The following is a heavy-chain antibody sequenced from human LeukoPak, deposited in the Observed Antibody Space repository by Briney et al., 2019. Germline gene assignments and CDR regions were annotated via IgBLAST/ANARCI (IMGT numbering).Heavy chain of an antibody. V-gene: IGHV4-59*11. CDR2: IYYSGST. Sequence: SETLSLTCTVSGGSIIGHYWSWIRQSPGKGLEWIGYIYYSGSTNYNPSLKSRVTISVDTSKNQFSLKLSSVTAADTAIYYCARISGYLTYWGQGTLVTVSS. D-gene: IGHD3-22*01. J-gene: IGHJ4*02. CDR3: ARISGYLTY. CDR1: GGSIIGHY.